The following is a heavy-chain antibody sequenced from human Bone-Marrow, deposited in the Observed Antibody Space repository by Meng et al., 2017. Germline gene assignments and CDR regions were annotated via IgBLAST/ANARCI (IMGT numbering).Heavy chain of an antibody. V-gene: IGHV1-69*01. CDR1: GGTFSSYA. CDR3: AREGIAAASLQD. Sequence: QVQAVQSGGGVKKPGSSVKVSCKASGGTFSSYAISWVRQAPGQGLEWMGGIIPIFGTANYAQKFQGRVTITADESTSTAYMELSSLRSEDTAVYYCAREGIAAASLQDWGQGTLVTVSS. CDR2: IIPIFGTA. D-gene: IGHD6-13*01. J-gene: IGHJ1*01.